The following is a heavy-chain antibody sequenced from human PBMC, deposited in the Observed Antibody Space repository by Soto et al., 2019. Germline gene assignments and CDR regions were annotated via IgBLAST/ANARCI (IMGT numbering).Heavy chain of an antibody. Sequence: SETLSLTCTVSGVSVSSGDYYWSWIRQPPGKGLEWIGYIYYTGRTYYNPSLKSRVIISVDMSKNQFSLKLSSVTAAEKAVYYCARAHYDILTGYPTHAFDIWGQGTMVTVSS. CDR3: ARAHYDILTGYPTHAFDI. V-gene: IGHV4-30-4*01. J-gene: IGHJ3*02. CDR2: IYYTGRT. D-gene: IGHD3-9*01. CDR1: GVSVSSGDYY.